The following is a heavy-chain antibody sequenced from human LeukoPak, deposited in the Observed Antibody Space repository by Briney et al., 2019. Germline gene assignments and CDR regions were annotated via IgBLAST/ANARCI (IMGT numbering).Heavy chain of an antibody. Sequence: PSETLSLTCTVSGGSISSYYWNWIRQPAGKGLEWIGRIYTSGSTNYSPSLKSRVTMSVDTSKNQFSLKLSSVTAADTAVYYCARDDFWSGYRAFDIWGQGTMVTVSS. V-gene: IGHV4-4*07. CDR1: GGSISSYY. CDR3: ARDDFWSGYRAFDI. CDR2: IYTSGST. D-gene: IGHD3-3*01. J-gene: IGHJ3*02.